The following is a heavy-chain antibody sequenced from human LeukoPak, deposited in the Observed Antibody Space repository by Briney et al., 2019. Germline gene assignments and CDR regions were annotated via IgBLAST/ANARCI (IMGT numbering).Heavy chain of an antibody. CDR1: GGSISSYY. Sequence: PSETLSLTCTVSGGSISSYYWSWIRQPAGKGLEWIGRIYTSGSTNYNPSLKSRVTMSVDTSKNQFSLKLSSVTAADTAVYYCARGGGFQLELRYFDYWGQGTLVTVSS. CDR3: ARGGGFQLELRYFDY. J-gene: IGHJ4*02. CDR2: IYTSGST. D-gene: IGHD1-7*01. V-gene: IGHV4-4*07.